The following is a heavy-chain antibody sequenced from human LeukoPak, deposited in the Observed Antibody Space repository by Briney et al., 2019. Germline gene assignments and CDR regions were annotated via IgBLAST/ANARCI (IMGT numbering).Heavy chain of an antibody. V-gene: IGHV3-73*01. J-gene: IGHJ5*01. D-gene: IGHD6-13*01. Sequence: GGSLRLSCAASGFTFSASPIHWVRQASGKGLEWIGRIRIKGDNYATAYAASVKGRFTISRDDSMDTAYLQMNSLKTEDTAVYYCSRHAIEAGTSKIDSWGHGTLVTVSS. CDR1: GFTFSASP. CDR2: IRIKGDNYAT. CDR3: SRHAIEAGTSKIDS.